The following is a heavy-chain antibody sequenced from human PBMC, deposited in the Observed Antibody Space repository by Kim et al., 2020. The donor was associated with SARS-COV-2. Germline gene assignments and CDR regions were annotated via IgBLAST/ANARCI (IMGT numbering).Heavy chain of an antibody. D-gene: IGHD3-16*01. CDR2: IRNSGEKT. Sequence: GGSLRLSCAPSGFTFSRFGMSWVRQAPGKGLEWVSAIRNSGEKTYHADSVKGRFTTSRDNSKNTLYLQMNSLRAEDTATYYCVRRGREDYMDVWGKGTTVTVSS. CDR1: GFTFSRFG. V-gene: IGHV3-23*01. J-gene: IGHJ6*03. CDR3: VRRGREDYMDV.